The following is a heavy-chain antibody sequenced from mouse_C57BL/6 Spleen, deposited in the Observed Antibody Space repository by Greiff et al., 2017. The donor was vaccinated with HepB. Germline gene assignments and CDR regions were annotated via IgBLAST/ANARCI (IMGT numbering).Heavy chain of an antibody. J-gene: IGHJ1*03. Sequence: EVMLVESGGGLVKPGGSLKLSCAASGFTFSDYGMHWVRQAPEKGLEWVAYISSGSSTIYYADTVKGRFTISRDNAKNTLFLQMTSLRSEDTAMYYCARQANWGYFDVWGTGTTVTVSS. D-gene: IGHD4-1*01. CDR2: ISSGSSTI. CDR1: GFTFSDYG. CDR3: ARQANWGYFDV. V-gene: IGHV5-17*01.